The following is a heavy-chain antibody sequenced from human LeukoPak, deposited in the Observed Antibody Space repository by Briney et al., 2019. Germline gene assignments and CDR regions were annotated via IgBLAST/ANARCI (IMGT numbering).Heavy chain of an antibody. CDR2: ISGSGGIT. D-gene: IGHD2-21*02. CDR3: AQGGDYCGDDCFYYFDY. J-gene: IGHJ4*02. Sequence: GGSLRLSCAASGFTVRSNYMSWVRQAPGKGLEWVSAISGSGGITYYTDSVKGRFTISRDNSKNTLYLQMNSLRVEDTAVYHCAQGGDYCGDDCFYYFDYWGQGTLVTVSS. CDR1: GFTVRSNY. V-gene: IGHV3-23*01.